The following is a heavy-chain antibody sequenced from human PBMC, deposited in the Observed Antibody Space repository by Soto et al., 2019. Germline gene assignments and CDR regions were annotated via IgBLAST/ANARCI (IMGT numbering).Heavy chain of an antibody. Sequence: SETLSLTCAVYGGSFSGYYWSWIRQPPGKGLEWIGEINHSGSTNYNPSLKSRVTISVDTSKNQFSLRLSSVTAADTAVYYCARGPITTNPRFDPWGQGTLVTVSS. J-gene: IGHJ5*02. CDR3: ARGPITTNPRFDP. CDR1: GGSFSGYY. V-gene: IGHV4-34*01. D-gene: IGHD3-22*01. CDR2: INHSGST.